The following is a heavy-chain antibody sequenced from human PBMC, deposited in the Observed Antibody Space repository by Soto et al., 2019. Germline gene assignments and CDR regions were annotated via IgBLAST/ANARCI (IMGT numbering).Heavy chain of an antibody. CDR1: GFTFGTYA. J-gene: IGHJ1*01. CDR2: ISSSSSTI. D-gene: IGHD6-13*01. CDR3: ARDLGSSWYPEYFQH. Sequence: PGGSLRLSCVASGFTFGTYAMSWVRQAPGKGLEWVSYISSSSSTIYYADSVKGRFTISRDNAKNSLYLQMNSLRAEDTAVYYCARDLGSSWYPEYFQHWGQGTLVTVSS. V-gene: IGHV3-48*01.